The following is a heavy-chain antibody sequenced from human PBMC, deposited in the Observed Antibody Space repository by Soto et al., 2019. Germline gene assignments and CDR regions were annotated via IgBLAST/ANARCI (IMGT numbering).Heavy chain of an antibody. D-gene: IGHD7-27*01. CDR2: ISSSSSTI. V-gene: IGHV3-48*02. CDR3: ARGKAGEAKDAFDI. J-gene: IGHJ3*02. Sequence: GESLRLSCAASGFTFSSYSMNWVRQAPGKGLEWVSYISSSSSTIYYADSVKGRFTIARDNAKNSLYLQMNSLRDEDTAVYYCARGKAGEAKDAFDIWGQGTLVTVSS. CDR1: GFTFSSYS.